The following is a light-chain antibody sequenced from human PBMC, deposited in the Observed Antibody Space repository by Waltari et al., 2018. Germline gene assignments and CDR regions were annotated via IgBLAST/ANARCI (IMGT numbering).Light chain of an antibody. J-gene: IGLJ1*01. Sequence: SYVLTQPPSLSVDLGKTDRIPCGGNNIGTKTVHLYQHKPGQAPVLLIYSDTDRPSGIPERFTGSKSGTTATLTISTVEAGDEADYYCQVWDGSTEHYVFGSGTKVTV. CDR3: QVWDGSTEHYV. CDR1: NIGTKT. V-gene: IGLV3-21*04. CDR2: SDT.